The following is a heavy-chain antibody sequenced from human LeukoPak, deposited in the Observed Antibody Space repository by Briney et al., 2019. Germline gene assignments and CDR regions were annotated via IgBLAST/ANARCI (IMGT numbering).Heavy chain of an antibody. J-gene: IGHJ4*02. Sequence: GGSLRLSCAASGFTFSSYGMNWVRQAPGKGLEWVAVIWYGESNKYYADSVKGRFTISRDNSKNTLYLQMNSLRAEDTAVYSCAKDLTTGTLSFDYWGQGTLVTVSS. CDR2: IWYGESNK. V-gene: IGHV3-33*06. D-gene: IGHD1-1*01. CDR3: AKDLTTGTLSFDY. CDR1: GFTFSSYG.